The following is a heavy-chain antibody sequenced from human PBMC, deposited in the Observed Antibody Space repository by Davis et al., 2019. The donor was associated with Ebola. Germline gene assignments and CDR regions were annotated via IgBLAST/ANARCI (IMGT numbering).Heavy chain of an antibody. D-gene: IGHD1-26*01. J-gene: IGHJ6*02. CDR3: ARVGGGSGWTVYYYGMDV. CDR2: IIPIFGTA. Sequence: SVKVSCKASGGTFSSYAISWVRQAPGQGLEWMGGIIPIFGTANYAQKFQGRVTITADESTSTAYMELSSLRSEDTAVYYCARVGGGSGWTVYYYGMDVWGQGTTVTVSS. V-gene: IGHV1-69*13. CDR1: GGTFSSYA.